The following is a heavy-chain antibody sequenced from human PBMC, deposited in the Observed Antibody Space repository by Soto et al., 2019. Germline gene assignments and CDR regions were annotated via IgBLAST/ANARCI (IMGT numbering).Heavy chain of an antibody. V-gene: IGHV3-21*01. CDR2: ISRRGDYI. D-gene: IGHD3-10*01. J-gene: IGHJ4*02. CDR1: GFTFSTYS. CDR3: TRDGSASWNSGVFYTYYDY. Sequence: EEQLVESGGGLVKSGGSLRLSCAASGFTFSTYSMNWVRQAPGKGLEWVSSISRRGDYIYYADSVKGRFTISRDNAKDSLFLQMNSLRAEDTAVYFCTRDGSASWNSGVFYTYYDYWGQGTLVTVSS.